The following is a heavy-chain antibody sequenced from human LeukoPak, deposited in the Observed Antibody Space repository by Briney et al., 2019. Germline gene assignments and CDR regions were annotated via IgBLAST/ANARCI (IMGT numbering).Heavy chain of an antibody. CDR3: AKGKINHDGAFDI. J-gene: IGHJ3*02. D-gene: IGHD1-14*01. CDR1: GFKFDAYP. CDR2: ISDSGGST. V-gene: IGHV3-23*01. Sequence: GGSLKLSCAASGFKFDAYPMSWVRQAPGKELEWVSSISDSGGSTHYAESVRGRFSLSRDNFEKTLHLQMNRLRAEDTAVYYCAKGKINHDGAFDIWGQGTRVIVAS.